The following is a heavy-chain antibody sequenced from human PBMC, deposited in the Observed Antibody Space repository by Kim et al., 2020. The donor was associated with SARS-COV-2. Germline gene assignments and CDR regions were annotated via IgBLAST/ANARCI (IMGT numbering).Heavy chain of an antibody. J-gene: IGHJ4*02. CDR2: NT. Sequence: NTKYSQELRGRATITRDTTGSTAYMELSSLRSEDTAVYYCARGSGWAFDYWGQGTLVTVAS. V-gene: IGHV1-3*01. CDR3: ARGSGWAFDY. D-gene: IGHD6-19*01.